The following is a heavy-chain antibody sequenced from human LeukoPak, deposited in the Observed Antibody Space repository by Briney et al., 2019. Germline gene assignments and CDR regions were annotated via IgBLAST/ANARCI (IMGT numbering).Heavy chain of an antibody. J-gene: IGHJ2*01. V-gene: IGHV3-7*02. CDR1: GFTVSSNY. CDR3: AKNSLHRELVRGVGAWYFDL. D-gene: IGHD3-10*01. Sequence: GGSLRLSCAASGFTVSSNYMSWVRQAPGKGLEWVANIKQDGSERYYVDSVKGRFTISRDNAKNSLYLQMNSLRAEDTAVYYCAKNSLHRELVRGVGAWYFDLWGRGTLVTVSS. CDR2: IKQDGSER.